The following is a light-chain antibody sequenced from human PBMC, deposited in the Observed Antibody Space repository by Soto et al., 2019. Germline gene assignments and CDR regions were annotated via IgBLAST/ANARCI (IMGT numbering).Light chain of an antibody. J-gene: IGKJ4*01. Sequence: DLFMTPSPDSLSVSLGERATIDCRSIQSVVYSSNNKNYLAWYQQKPGQPPKLLIYWASTRESGVPDRFSGSGSGTDFTLTISSLQAEDVAVYYCQQYYSTPPTFGGGTKVDIK. CDR2: WAS. CDR1: QSVVYSSNNKNY. CDR3: QQYYSTPPT. V-gene: IGKV4-1*01.